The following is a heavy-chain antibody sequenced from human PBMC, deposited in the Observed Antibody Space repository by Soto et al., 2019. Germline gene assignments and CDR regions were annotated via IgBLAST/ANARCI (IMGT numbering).Heavy chain of an antibody. V-gene: IGHV2-5*02. CDR3: AHRRAIAVAGTWFDP. J-gene: IGHJ5*02. D-gene: IGHD6-19*01. CDR1: GFSLSTSGVG. Sequence: QITLKESGPTLVKPTQTLTLTCTFSGFSLSTSGVGVGWIRQPPGKALEWLALIYWDDDKRYSPSLKSRLTTTKDTSKNQVVLTMTNMDPVDTATYYCAHRRAIAVAGTWFDPWGQGTLVTVSS. CDR2: IYWDDDK.